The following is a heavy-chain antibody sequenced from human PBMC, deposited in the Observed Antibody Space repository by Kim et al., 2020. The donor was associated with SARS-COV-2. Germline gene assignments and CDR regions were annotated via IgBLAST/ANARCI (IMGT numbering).Heavy chain of an antibody. CDR3: ARGRPFVGWFGELLNRNWFDP. CDR2: INHSGST. Sequence: SETLSLTCAVYGGSFSGYYWSWIRQPPGKGLEWIGEINHSGSTNYNPSLKSRVTISVDTSKNQFSLKLSSVTAADTAVYYCARGRPFVGWFGELLNRNWFDPWGQGTLVTVSS. CDR1: GGSFSGYY. D-gene: IGHD3-10*01. J-gene: IGHJ5*02. V-gene: IGHV4-34*01.